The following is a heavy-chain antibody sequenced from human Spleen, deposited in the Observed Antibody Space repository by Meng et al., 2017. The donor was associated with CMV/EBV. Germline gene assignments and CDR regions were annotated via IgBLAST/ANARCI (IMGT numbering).Heavy chain of an antibody. CDR2: IYYNGNT. D-gene: IGHD1-26*01. Sequence: SETLSLTCTVSGGSIDTTTYYWGWIRQSPGKGLEWIGTIYYNGNTYYNPSLKSRVTISQDTSNNQFSLRLSSVTAADTGVYYCARDCKAKRNSVSYYYYYGLDVWGQGTTVTVSS. CDR3: ARDCKAKRNSVSYYYYYGLDV. CDR1: GGSIDTTTYY. V-gene: IGHV4-39*07. J-gene: IGHJ6*02.